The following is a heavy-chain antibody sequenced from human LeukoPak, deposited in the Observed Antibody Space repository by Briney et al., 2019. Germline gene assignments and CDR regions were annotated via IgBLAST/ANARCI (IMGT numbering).Heavy chain of an antibody. Sequence: GRSLRLSCSASGFTFSSYAMHWVRQAPGKGLEWVAVISYDGYNTRHADSVRGRFTISRGNSKNTLYLQMNTLRSEDTAVYYCVRDGYCGSATCYGWFDPWGQGALVTVSS. V-gene: IGHV3-30*01. J-gene: IGHJ5*02. CDR3: VRDGYCGSATCYGWFDP. CDR2: ISYDGYNT. CDR1: GFTFSSYA. D-gene: IGHD2-2*03.